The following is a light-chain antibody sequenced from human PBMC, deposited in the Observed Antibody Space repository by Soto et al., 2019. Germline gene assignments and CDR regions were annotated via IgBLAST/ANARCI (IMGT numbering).Light chain of an antibody. Sequence: DSVMTQFPLSLSVTPVEPASISCRSSQSILHSNGYNYLDWHVQKPGQTPQLLIDLGSNRASVATDRLRGSGIITDFTLKISSVEAEDDGDYHCMQALQIRGEFGKGTKVEIK. CDR3: MQALQIRGE. J-gene: IGKJ1*01. V-gene: IGKV2-28*01. CDR2: LGS. CDR1: QSILHSNGYNY.